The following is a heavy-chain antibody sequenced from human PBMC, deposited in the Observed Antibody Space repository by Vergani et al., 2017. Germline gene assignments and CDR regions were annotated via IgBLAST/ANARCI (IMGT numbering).Heavy chain of an antibody. CDR3: AKANPRNSGYDYRFSYHAMDV. CDR2: IGGSGGST. J-gene: IGHJ6*02. D-gene: IGHD5-12*01. Sequence: EVQLLESGGDLVQPGGSLRLSCAASGFTFNHYAMNWVRQAPGKGLEWVSGIGGSGGSTYYAGSVKGRFTISRDSSKNTLYLQMNSLSAGETAVYYCAKANPRNSGYDYRFSYHAMDVWGQGTTVTVSS. CDR1: GFTFNHYA. V-gene: IGHV3-23*01.